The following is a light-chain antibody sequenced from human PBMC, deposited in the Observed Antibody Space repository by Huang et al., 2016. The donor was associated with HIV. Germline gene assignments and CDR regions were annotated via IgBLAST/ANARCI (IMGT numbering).Light chain of an antibody. V-gene: IGKV1-17*03. CDR3: LQHNDFPLT. CDR2: AAS. J-gene: IGKJ4*01. CDR1: QDITNY. Sequence: DIQMTQSPSAMSASIGDRVIIACRASQDITNYLAWFQQKPGKVPKRLMYAASNLEGVVPSRFSGSGSGTEFTLTISSLQPEDSATYYCLQHNDFPLTFGGGTRVEI.